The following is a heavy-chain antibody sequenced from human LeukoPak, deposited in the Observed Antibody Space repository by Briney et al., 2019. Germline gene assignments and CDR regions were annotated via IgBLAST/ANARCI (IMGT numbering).Heavy chain of an antibody. D-gene: IGHD6-19*01. Sequence: GGSLRLSCAASGFTFSSYAMSWVRQAPGKGLEWVSAISGSGGSTYYADSVKGRFTISRDNSKNTLYLQMNSLRAEGTAVYYCAKGEQWLVLPLFDYWGQGTLVTVSS. J-gene: IGHJ4*02. CDR1: GFTFSSYA. CDR3: AKGEQWLVLPLFDY. CDR2: ISGSGGST. V-gene: IGHV3-23*01.